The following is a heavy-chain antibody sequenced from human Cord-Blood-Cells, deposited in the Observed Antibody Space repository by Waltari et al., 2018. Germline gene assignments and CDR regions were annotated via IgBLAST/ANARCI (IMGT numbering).Heavy chain of an antibody. CDR1: GGTFSSYA. CDR3: ASLTGGRWYFDL. V-gene: IGHV1-69*06. J-gene: IGHJ2*01. Sequence: QVQLVQSVAEVKKPGSSVKVSCKASGGTFSSYAISWVRQALGQGVEWMGGIIHIFCTANYAQKFQGRVTITADKSTSTAYMELSSLRSEDTAVYYCASLTGGRWYFDLWGRGTLVTVSS. D-gene: IGHD7-27*01. CDR2: IIHIFCTA.